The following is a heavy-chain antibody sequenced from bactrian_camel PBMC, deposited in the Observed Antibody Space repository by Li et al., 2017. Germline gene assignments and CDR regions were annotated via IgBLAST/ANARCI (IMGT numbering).Heavy chain of an antibody. V-gene: IGHV3S53*01. CDR3: AARPWMNCAATLQPAAYNA. Sequence: HVQLVESGGGSVQAGGSLRLSCAVSGYTYNPSPDCMAGFRQAPGKEREQVANMNADELPGYADSVKGRFTISRDNAENILYLQMNSLKPEDTAMYYCAARPWMNCAATLQPAAYNAWGQGTQVTVS. CDR2: MNADELP. J-gene: IGHJ6*01. CDR1: GYTYNPSP. D-gene: IGHD2*01.